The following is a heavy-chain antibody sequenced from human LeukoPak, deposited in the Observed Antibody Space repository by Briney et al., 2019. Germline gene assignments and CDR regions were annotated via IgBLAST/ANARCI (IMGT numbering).Heavy chain of an antibody. CDR2: IWSDGNNK. V-gene: IGHV3-33*01. CDR3: ARGQPGVAAAGNLDY. CDR1: GFTFSSYA. D-gene: IGHD6-13*01. J-gene: IGHJ4*02. Sequence: PGGSLRLSCAASGFTFSSYAMHWVRQAPGKGLEWVAIIWSDGNNKHYADSVEGRFTISRDTSKNTLFLQMNSLRAEDTAVYYCARGQPGVAAAGNLDYWGQGTLVTVSS.